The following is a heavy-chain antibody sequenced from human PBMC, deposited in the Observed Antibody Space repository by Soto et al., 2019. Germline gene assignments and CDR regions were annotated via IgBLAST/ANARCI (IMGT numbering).Heavy chain of an antibody. CDR3: ARGLLLGSGSYPDDAFDI. J-gene: IGHJ3*02. V-gene: IGHV3-7*01. CDR2: IKQDGSEK. Sequence: EVQLVESGGGLVQPGGSLRLSCAASGFTFSSYWITWVRQAPGKGLEWVANIKQDGSEKYYVDSVKGRFTISRDNAKNSLYLQMNSLRAEDTAVYYCARGLLLGSGSYPDDAFDIWGQGTMVTVSS. CDR1: GFTFSSYW. D-gene: IGHD1-26*01.